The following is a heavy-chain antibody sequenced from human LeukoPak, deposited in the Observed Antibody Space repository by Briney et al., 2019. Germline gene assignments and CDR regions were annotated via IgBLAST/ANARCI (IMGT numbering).Heavy chain of an antibody. D-gene: IGHD3-16*01. Sequence: SETLSLTCAVSGGSFSDYQWNWIRQSPGEGLEWLGEISHSGTTTYNPSLKSRVTISVDTSKNQFSLRLRSVTAADTAVYYCARGLRGIIPRPWGQGTLVTVSS. CDR2: ISHSGTT. CDR1: GGSFSDYQ. J-gene: IGHJ5*02. V-gene: IGHV4-34*01. CDR3: ARGLRGIIPRP.